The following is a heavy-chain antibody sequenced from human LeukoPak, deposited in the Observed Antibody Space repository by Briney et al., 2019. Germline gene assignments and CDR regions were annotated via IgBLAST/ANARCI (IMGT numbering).Heavy chain of an antibody. CDR2: ISSSSSYI. J-gene: IGHJ4*02. CDR1: GFTFSNYE. CDR3: AREGDYGDY. D-gene: IGHD4-17*01. Sequence: GGSLRLSCAASGFTFSNYEMNWVRQAPRKGLEWVSSISSSSSYIYYADSVKGRFTISRDNAKNSLYLQMNSLRAEDTAVYYCAREGDYGDYWGQGTLVTVSS. V-gene: IGHV3-21*01.